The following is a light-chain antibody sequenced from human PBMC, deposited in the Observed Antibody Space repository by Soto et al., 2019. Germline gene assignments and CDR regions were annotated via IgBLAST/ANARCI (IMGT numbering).Light chain of an antibody. CDR1: SSDVGGYNY. Sequence: QSALTQPASVSGSPGQSLTISCTGTSSDVGGYNYVSWYQQHPGIAPKLLIYGVTNRPSGVSTRFSGSKSGNTASLTISGLQAEDEAEYHCSSYTSASTLLYLFGTGTKVTVL. J-gene: IGLJ1*01. CDR2: GVT. CDR3: SSYTSASTLLYL. V-gene: IGLV2-14*01.